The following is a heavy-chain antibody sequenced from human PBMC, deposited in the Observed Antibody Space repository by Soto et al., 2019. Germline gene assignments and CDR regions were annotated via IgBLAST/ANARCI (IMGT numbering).Heavy chain of an antibody. J-gene: IGHJ5*02. D-gene: IGHD3-16*01. Sequence: EVQLVESGGGLVKPGGSLRLSCADSGFTFSKVWMSWVRQAPGKGLEWVGRIKSKSDGGTTDYAAPVKGRFATSRDDSKKTVYLQMNRLKNEEPAVYYCTCFTLGGVAESWGEGTLVAVSS. V-gene: IGHV3-15*01. CDR3: TCFTLGGVAES. CDR1: GFTFSKVW. CDR2: IKSKSDGGTT.